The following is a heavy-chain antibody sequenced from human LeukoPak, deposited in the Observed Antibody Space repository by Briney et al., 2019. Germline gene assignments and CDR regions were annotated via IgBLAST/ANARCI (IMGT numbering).Heavy chain of an antibody. CDR2: FNPKSGDK. CDR3: ARAQLLTAPAGTFADN. CDR1: GYMFTDYF. J-gene: IGHJ4*02. Sequence: GASVNVSCKASGYMFTDYFMHWVRQAPGQGPEWMGWFNPKSGDKKYAQQFQGRVTMTRDTSINTAYMEMRGLTSDDTAVYYCARAQLLTAPAGTFADNWGQGTPVTVSS. V-gene: IGHV1-2*02. D-gene: IGHD6-13*01.